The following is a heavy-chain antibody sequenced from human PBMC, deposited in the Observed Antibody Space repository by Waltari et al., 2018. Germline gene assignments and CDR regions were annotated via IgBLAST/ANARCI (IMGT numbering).Heavy chain of an antibody. V-gene: IGHV3-23*01. J-gene: IGHJ4*02. CDR3: ARRYSSGFDY. CDR2: ISGSGEST. D-gene: IGHD6-19*01. Sequence: EVQLLESGGGLVQPGGSLRLSCEASGFPFTNYAMNWVRQAPGKGTEWVSAISGSGESTYYADSVKGRFTISRDNAKNSLYLQMNSLRAEDTAVYYCARRYSSGFDYWGQGTLVTVSS. CDR1: GFPFTNYA.